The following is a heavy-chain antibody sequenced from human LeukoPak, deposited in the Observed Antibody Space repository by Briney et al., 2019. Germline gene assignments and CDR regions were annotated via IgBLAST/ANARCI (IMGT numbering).Heavy chain of an antibody. CDR1: GFTFISYA. V-gene: IGHV3-30-3*01. J-gene: IGHJ4*02. CDR3: ARDKYYYGSGSYYNVRGTLDY. D-gene: IGHD3-10*01. Sequence: GGSLRLSCAASGFTFISYAMHWVRQAPGKGLEWVAVISYDGSNKYYADSLQGRFTISRDNSKNTLFLQMNSLRAEDTAVYYCARDKYYYGSGSYYNVRGTLDYWGQGTPVTVSS. CDR2: ISYDGSNK.